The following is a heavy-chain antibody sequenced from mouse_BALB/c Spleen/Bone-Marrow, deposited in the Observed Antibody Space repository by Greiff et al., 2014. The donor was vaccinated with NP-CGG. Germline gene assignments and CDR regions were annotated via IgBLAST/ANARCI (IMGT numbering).Heavy chain of an antibody. CDR1: GYTFTDYA. CDR2: ISTYSGNT. CDR3: ARCICYNSAWFAY. D-gene: IGHD1-3*01. V-gene: IGHV1-67*01. J-gene: IGHJ3*01. Sequence: VQLQQSGPELVRPGASVKISCKASGYTFTDYAMHWVKQSHAKSLEWIGDISTYSGNTNYNQKFKGKATMTVDKSSSTAYMELARLTSEDSAIYYCARCICYNSAWFAYWGQGTLVTVSA.